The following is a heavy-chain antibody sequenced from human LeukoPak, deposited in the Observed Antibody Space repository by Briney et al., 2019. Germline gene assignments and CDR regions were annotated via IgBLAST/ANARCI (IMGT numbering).Heavy chain of an antibody. CDR1: DYTFSSHG. D-gene: IGHD6-19*01. CDR2: ISAFNGKT. V-gene: IGHV1-18*01. J-gene: IGHJ4*02. CDR3: ARGLGAIDY. Sequence: ASVRVSCKTSDYTFSSHGISWVRQAPGQGLESVGWISAFNGKTEYGQKFQGRLTMTTDTSTSTVYMDLRSLRSDDTAIYYCARGLGAIDYWGQGTLITVSS.